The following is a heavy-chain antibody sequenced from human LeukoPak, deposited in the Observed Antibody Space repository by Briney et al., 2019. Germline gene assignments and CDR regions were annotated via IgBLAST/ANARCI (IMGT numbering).Heavy chain of an antibody. CDR2: VSYSGST. CDR3: ARENDRYGRIDY. J-gene: IGHJ4*02. D-gene: IGHD5-18*01. V-gene: IGHV4-59*01. CDR1: GGSISSYY. Sequence: SETLSLTCTVFGGSISSYYWSWVRQPPGKGLEWIGYVSYSGSTDYNPSLKSRVIISIDTSKNQFSLRLRSVAAADTAVYYCARENDRYGRIDYWGQGTQVTVSS.